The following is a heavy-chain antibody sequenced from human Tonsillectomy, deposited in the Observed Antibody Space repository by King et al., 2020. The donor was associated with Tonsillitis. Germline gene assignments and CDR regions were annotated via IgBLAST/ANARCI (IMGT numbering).Heavy chain of an antibody. V-gene: IGHV1-8*02. CDR3: ARYGSGSYPYYFDY. Sequence: VQLVESGAEVKKPGASVKVSCKASGYTFTSYDINWVRQATGQGLEWMGWMNPSSGNTGYAQKFQGRVTMTRNTSISTAYMELSSLRSEDTAVYYCARYGSGSYPYYFDYWGQGTLVTVSS. CDR1: GYTFTSYD. J-gene: IGHJ4*02. CDR2: MNPSSGNT. D-gene: IGHD3-10*01.